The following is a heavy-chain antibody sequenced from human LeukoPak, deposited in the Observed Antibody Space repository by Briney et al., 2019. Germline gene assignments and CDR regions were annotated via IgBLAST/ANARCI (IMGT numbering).Heavy chain of an antibody. CDR1: GYTFTSYG. D-gene: IGHD3-10*01. CDR2: INPNSGGT. CDR3: GRGPRITVVRGGQWYYYMDV. Sequence: ASVKVSCKASGYTFTSYGISWVRQAPGQGLEWMGWINPNSGGTNYAQKFQGRVTMTRDTSTSTVYMELSSLRSEDTAVYYCGRGPRITVVRGGQWYYYMDVWGKGTTVTISS. V-gene: IGHV1-18*01. J-gene: IGHJ6*03.